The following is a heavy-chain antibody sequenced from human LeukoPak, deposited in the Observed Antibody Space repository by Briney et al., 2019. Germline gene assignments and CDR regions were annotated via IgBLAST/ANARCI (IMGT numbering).Heavy chain of an antibody. Sequence: GGSLRLSCAASGFTFSSYAMSWVRQAPGKGLEWVSAISGSGGSTYYADSVKGRFTISRDNSKNTLYLQMNSLRAEDTAVYYCAKTPDIVVVPAATFDYWGQGTLVTVSS. J-gene: IGHJ4*02. D-gene: IGHD2-2*01. CDR3: AKTPDIVVVPAATFDY. V-gene: IGHV3-23*01. CDR1: GFTFSSYA. CDR2: ISGSGGST.